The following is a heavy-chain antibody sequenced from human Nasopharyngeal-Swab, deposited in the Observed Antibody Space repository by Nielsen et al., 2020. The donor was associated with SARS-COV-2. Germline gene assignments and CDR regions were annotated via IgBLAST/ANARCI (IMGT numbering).Heavy chain of an antibody. CDR2: ISGSGGST. CDR3: AKGGGYYYYYGMDV. Sequence: GESLKISCAASGFTFSSYAMSWVRQAPGKGLEWVSAISGSGGSTYYADSVKGRFTISRDNSKNTLYPQMNSLRAEDTAVYYCAKGGGYYYYYGMDVWGQGTTVTVSS. J-gene: IGHJ6*02. CDR1: GFTFSSYA. D-gene: IGHD3-16*01. V-gene: IGHV3-23*01.